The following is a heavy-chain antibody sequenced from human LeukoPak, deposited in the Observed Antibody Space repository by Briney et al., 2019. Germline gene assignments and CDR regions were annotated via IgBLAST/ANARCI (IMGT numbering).Heavy chain of an antibody. CDR1: GFTFDDYA. CDR3: AKDNMYRRSWYGVSYFDY. Sequence: GGSLRLSCAASGFTFDDYAMHWVRQAPGKGLEWVSLIRGDGGSTYYADSVKGRFTISRDNSKNSLYLQMNTLRTEDTALYYCAKDNMYRRSWYGVSYFDYWGQGTLVTVSS. CDR2: IRGDGGST. V-gene: IGHV3-43*02. D-gene: IGHD6-13*01. J-gene: IGHJ4*02.